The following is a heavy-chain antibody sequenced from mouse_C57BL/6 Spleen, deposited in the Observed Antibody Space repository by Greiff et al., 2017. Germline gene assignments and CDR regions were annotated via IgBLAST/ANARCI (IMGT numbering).Heavy chain of an antibody. J-gene: IGHJ1*03. CDR2: IRSKSSNYAT. CDR1: GFPFNTYA. Sequence: EVKLQESGGGLVQPKGSLQLSCAASGFPFNTYAMHWVRQAPGKGLEWVARIRSKSSNYATYYAASVKDSLPIPRDDSQSMLYLQMNNLKTEDTAMDYCVRGLNWEGYFDVWGTGTTVTVSS. D-gene: IGHD4-1*01. V-gene: IGHV10-3*01. CDR3: VRGLNWEGYFDV.